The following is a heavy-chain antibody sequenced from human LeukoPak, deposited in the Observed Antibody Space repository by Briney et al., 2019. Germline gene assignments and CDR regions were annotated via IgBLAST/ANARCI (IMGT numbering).Heavy chain of an antibody. V-gene: IGHV1-2*02. D-gene: IGHD5-24*01. CDR3: AREESVATIYYYYYAMDV. CDR1: GYTFTGYY. CDR2: INPNSCGT. Sequence: ASVKVSCKASGYTFTGYYMNWVRQAPGQGLEWMGWINPNSCGTNYAQKFQGRLTMTRDTSITTAYLELTRLISDDTAVYYCAREESVATIYYYYYAMDVWGQGTTVTVSS. J-gene: IGHJ6*02.